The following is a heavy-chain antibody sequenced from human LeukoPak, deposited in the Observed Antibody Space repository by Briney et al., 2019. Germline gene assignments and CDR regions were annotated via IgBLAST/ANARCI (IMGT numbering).Heavy chain of an antibody. Sequence: GGSLRLSCAASGFSFSSYSMNWVRQAPAKGLEWVSYISHTGSTMSYADSVKGRFTISRDNARNSLYLQMNSLRAEDTAVYYCAIPPLSGTGSSRPLAEMDVWGQGTTVTVSS. V-gene: IGHV3-48*04. D-gene: IGHD3-10*01. CDR2: ISHTGSTM. CDR1: GFSFSSYS. J-gene: IGHJ6*02. CDR3: AIPPLSGTGSSRPLAEMDV.